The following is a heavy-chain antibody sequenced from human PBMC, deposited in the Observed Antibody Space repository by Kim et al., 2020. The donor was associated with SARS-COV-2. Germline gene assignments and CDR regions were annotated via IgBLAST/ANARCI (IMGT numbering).Heavy chain of an antibody. CDR2: VSGGGYGT. CDR3: AKDSSSQPGNWFDP. V-gene: IGHV3-23*01. J-gene: IGHJ5*02. D-gene: IGHD2-2*01. Sequence: GGSLRLSCVGSGLTFSKYAIDWVRQAPGKGLEWVSGVSGGGYGTSYADSVKGRFVVSRDNSKNMVSLQMNNLRVEDSAIYYCAKDSSSQPGNWFDPWGQG. CDR1: GLTFSKYA.